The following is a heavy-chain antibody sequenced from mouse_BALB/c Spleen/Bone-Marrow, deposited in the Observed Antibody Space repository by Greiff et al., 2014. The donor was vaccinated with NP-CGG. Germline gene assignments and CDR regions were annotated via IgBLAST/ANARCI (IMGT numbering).Heavy chain of an antibody. D-gene: IGHD2-3*01. Sequence: VQLKESGPELVKPGASVKISCKAPGYTFTDYNMHWVKQSHGKSLEWIGYIYPYNGGTVYKQKFKSKATLTVDNSSSTANMELRSLTSEDSAVYYCARGAAYGYYLGLAYWGQGTLVTVSA. V-gene: IGHV1S29*02. CDR2: IYPYNGGT. CDR3: ARGAAYGYYLGLAY. J-gene: IGHJ3*01. CDR1: GYTFTDYN.